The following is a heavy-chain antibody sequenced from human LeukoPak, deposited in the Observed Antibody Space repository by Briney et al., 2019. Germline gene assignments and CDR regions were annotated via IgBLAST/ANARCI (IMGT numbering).Heavy chain of an antibody. D-gene: IGHD3-22*01. Sequence: AGGSLRLSCAASGFTFSSYAMSWVRQAPGKGLEWVAVISYDGSNKYYADSVKGRFTISRDNSKNTLYLQMNSLRAEDTAVYYCARDGYSSGYRSYLDYWGQGTLVTVSS. CDR2: ISYDGSNK. V-gene: IGHV3-30-3*01. CDR1: GFTFSSYA. CDR3: ARDGYSSGYRSYLDY. J-gene: IGHJ4*02.